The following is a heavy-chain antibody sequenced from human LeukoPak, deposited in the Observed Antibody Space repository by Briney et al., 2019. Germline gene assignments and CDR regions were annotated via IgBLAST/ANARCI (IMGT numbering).Heavy chain of an antibody. CDR2: ISAYNGNT. CDR3: ASASSPYYYYGMDV. Sequence: GASVRVSCKASGYTFTSYGISWVRQAPGQGLEWMGWISAYNGNTNYAQKLQGRVTMTTDTSTSTAYMELRGLRSDDTAVYYCASASSPYYYYGMDVWGQGTTVTVSS. D-gene: IGHD2-2*01. CDR1: GYTFTSYG. J-gene: IGHJ6*02. V-gene: IGHV1-18*01.